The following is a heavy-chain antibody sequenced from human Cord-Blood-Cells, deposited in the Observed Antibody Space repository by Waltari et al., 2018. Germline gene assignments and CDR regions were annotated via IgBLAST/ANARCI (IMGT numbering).Heavy chain of an antibody. V-gene: IGHV3-53*01. D-gene: IGHD3-3*01. CDR3: ARSYDFWSGFDY. Sequence: EVQLVESGGGLIQPGGSLRLSCAASGFTVSSNYMSWVRQAPGKGLEWFSVIYSGGSTYYADSVKGRFTISRDNSKNTLYLQMNSLRAEDTAVYYCARSYDFWSGFDYWGQGTLVTVSS. CDR1: GFTVSSNY. J-gene: IGHJ4*02. CDR2: IYSGGST.